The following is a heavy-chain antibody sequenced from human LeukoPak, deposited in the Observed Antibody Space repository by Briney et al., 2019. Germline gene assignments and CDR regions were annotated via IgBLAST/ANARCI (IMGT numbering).Heavy chain of an antibody. Sequence: ASVKVSCKASGYTFTDYSIHWVRQAPGQGLEWMGWINPNSGGTNYAQNFQGRVTMTRDTSISTAYMELSRLRSDDTAVYYCARARGVAGFGEISLLFDYWGQGTLVTVSS. D-gene: IGHD3-10*01. V-gene: IGHV1-2*02. J-gene: IGHJ4*02. CDR3: ARARGVAGFGEISLLFDY. CDR1: GYTFTDYS. CDR2: INPNSGGT.